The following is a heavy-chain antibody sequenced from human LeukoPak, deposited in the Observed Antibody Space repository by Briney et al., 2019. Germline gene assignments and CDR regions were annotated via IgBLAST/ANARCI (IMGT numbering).Heavy chain of an antibody. CDR1: GFTFSSYS. Sequence: GGSLRLSCAASGFTFSSYSMNWVRQAPGKGLEWVSSISSSSSYIYYADSVKGRFTISRDNAKNSLYLQMNSLRAEDTAVYYGARAAELRFLEWLPESVDYWGQGTLVTVSS. J-gene: IGHJ4*02. CDR3: ARAAELRFLEWLPESVDY. D-gene: IGHD3-3*01. CDR2: ISSSSSYI. V-gene: IGHV3-21*01.